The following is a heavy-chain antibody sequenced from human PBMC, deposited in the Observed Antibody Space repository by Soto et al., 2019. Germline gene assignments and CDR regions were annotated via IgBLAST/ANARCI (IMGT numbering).Heavy chain of an antibody. CDR1: GYNFIAQN. Sequence: QVHLVQSGAEVKKPGASVKVSCMASGYNFIAQNIHWVRQAPGLGLEWMGKMNPNSGASDYAQEFQGRVTVTRDTSISTVYMELTSLKSDATAVYYCVRERHLNSPSDAFDLWGQGTMVIVSS. CDR2: MNPNSGAS. V-gene: IGHV1-2*02. CDR3: VRERHLNSPSDAFDL. J-gene: IGHJ3*01. D-gene: IGHD1-7*01.